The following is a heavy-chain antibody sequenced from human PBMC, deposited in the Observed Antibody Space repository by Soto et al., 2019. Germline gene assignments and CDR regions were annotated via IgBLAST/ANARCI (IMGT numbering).Heavy chain of an antibody. CDR3: AKGSSGLYERFDY. V-gene: IGHV3-23*01. D-gene: IGHD6-19*01. CDR2: ISGSGGST. Sequence: EVQLLESGGGLVQPGGSLRLSCAASGFTFSSYAMSWVRQAPGKGLEWVSAISGSGGSTYYADSVKGRFTISRDNSKTTLYLQMNSLRAEDTAVYYCAKGSSGLYERFDYWGQGTLVTVAS. J-gene: IGHJ4*02. CDR1: GFTFSSYA.